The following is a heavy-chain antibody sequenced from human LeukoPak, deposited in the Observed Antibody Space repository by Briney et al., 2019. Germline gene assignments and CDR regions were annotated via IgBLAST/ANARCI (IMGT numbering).Heavy chain of an antibody. Sequence: SVKVSCKASGGTFSSYTISWVRQAPGEGLEWMGRIIPILGIANYAQKFQGRVTITADKSTSTAYMELSSLRSEDTAVYYCASASYYYDSSGYSYYWGQGTLVTVSS. D-gene: IGHD3-22*01. V-gene: IGHV1-69*02. CDR1: GGTFSSYT. CDR2: IIPILGIA. J-gene: IGHJ4*02. CDR3: ASASYYYDSSGYSYY.